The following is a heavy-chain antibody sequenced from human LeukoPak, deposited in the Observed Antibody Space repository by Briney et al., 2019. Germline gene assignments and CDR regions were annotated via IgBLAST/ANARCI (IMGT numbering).Heavy chain of an antibody. CDR2: SHTSGST. CDR3: ARVGESYYGGRTLDY. V-gene: IGHV4-4*07. D-gene: IGHD1-26*01. Sequence: SETLSLTCSVSGDSISGRSWHWIRQSAGKGLEWIGRSHTSGSTNKNPSLKSRVTLSLDTSKNQFSLTLRSVTAADTAVYYCARVGESYYGGRTLDYWGQGTLVTVSS. CDR1: GDSISGRS. J-gene: IGHJ4*02.